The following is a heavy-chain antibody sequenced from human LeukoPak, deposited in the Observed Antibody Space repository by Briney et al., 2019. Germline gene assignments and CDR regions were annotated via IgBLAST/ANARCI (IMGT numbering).Heavy chain of an antibody. CDR1: GFVFSTYG. CDR2: ISYDGGIT. V-gene: IGHV3-30*18. D-gene: IGHD3-3*01. Sequence: PGGSLRLSCEASGFVFSTYGMHWVRQAPGKGLEWVAVISYDGGITYYADSVKGRFTISRDNSKNTVFLQMNSLSAEDTGFYYCAKDLFWIGPTLANDGFDVWGQGTMVTVSS. J-gene: IGHJ3*01. CDR3: AKDLFWIGPTLANDGFDV.